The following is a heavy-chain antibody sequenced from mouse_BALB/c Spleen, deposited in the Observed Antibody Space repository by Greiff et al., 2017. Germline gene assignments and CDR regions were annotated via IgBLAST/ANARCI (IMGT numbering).Heavy chain of an antibody. CDR1: GFTFSDFY. V-gene: IGHV7-1*02. D-gene: IGHD2-4*01. J-gene: IGHJ3*01. CDR3: ASVYYDYGAFAY. CDR2: SRNKANDYTT. Sequence: EVKLLESGGGLVQPGGSLRLSCATSGFTFSDFYMEWVRQPPGKRLEWIAASRNKANDYTTEYSASVKGRFIVSRDTSQSILYLQMNALRAEDTAIYYCASVYYDYGAFAYWGQGTLVTVSA.